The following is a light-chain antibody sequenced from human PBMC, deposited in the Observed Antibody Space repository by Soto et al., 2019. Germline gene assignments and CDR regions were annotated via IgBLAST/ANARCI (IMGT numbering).Light chain of an antibody. V-gene: IGKV3-20*01. CDR1: QSVSSSY. CDR3: QQCNSFPLT. Sequence: EIVLTQSPGTLSLSPGERATLSCRASQSVSSSYLACYQQKPGQAPRLLIYGASSRATGIPDRFSGSGSGTDFTLTISSLQPEDFATYYCQQCNSFPLTFGPGTKVDIK. CDR2: GAS. J-gene: IGKJ3*01.